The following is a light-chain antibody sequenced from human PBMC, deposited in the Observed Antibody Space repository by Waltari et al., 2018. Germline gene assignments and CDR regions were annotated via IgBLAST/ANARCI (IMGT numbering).Light chain of an antibody. CDR2: TVS. CDR1: QSLVHSDGNTY. V-gene: IGKV2-30*02. Sequence: DVVMTQSPLSLPVTLGQPASISCRSSQSLVHSDGNTYLNWLVQRPGQSPRRLIYTVSRRDAGVPDRFSGSGSGTDFTLKISAVEAEDVGIYYCMQGTHWPPITFGQGTRLEIK. CDR3: MQGTHWPPIT. J-gene: IGKJ5*01.